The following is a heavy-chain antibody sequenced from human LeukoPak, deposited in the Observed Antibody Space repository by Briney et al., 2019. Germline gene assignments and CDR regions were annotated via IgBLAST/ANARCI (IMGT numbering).Heavy chain of an antibody. V-gene: IGHV3-23*01. CDR2: ISGSGGST. J-gene: IGHJ6*02. CDR3: AKGMVRRAPPGWTGMDV. D-gene: IGHD3-10*01. Sequence: GGSLRLSCAASGFTFSSYAMSWVRQAPGKGLEWVSAISGSGGSTYYADSVKGRFTISRDNSKNTLYLQMNSLRAEDTAVYYCAKGMVRRAPPGWTGMDVWGQGTTVTVSS. CDR1: GFTFSSYA.